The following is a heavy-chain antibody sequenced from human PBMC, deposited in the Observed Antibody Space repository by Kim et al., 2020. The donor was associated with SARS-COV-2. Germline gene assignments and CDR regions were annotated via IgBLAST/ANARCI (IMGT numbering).Heavy chain of an antibody. V-gene: IGHV1-18*01. D-gene: IGHD3-10*01. CDR2: ISGYNGQT. CDR3: ARNAAGITIRAPDYGMDV. Sequence: ASVKVSCKTSGYTFVNFGISWVRQAPGQGLEWMGWISGYNGQTNLAQKFQGRVSMTTDTSTSTAYMELRSLRSDDTAVYYCARNAAGITIRAPDYGMDVWGHGTTVTVSS. J-gene: IGHJ6*02. CDR1: GYTFVNFG.